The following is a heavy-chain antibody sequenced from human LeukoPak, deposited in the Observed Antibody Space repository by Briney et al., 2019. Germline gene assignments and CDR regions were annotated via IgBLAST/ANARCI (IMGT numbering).Heavy chain of an antibody. Sequence: ASVKVSCKASGYTFTGYYMHWVRQAPGQGLEWMGWINPNSGGTNYAQKFQGRVTMTRDTSISTAYMELSRLRSDDTAAYYCASDYDILTGYDYWGQGTLVTVSS. CDR1: GYTFTGYY. CDR2: INPNSGGT. D-gene: IGHD3-9*01. CDR3: ASDYDILTGYDY. J-gene: IGHJ4*02. V-gene: IGHV1-2*02.